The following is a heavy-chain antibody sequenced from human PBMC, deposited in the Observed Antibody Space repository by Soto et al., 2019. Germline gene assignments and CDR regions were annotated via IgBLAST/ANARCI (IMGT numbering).Heavy chain of an antibody. D-gene: IGHD3-16*01. V-gene: IGHV4-59*01. CDR3: ASGGNWFDP. J-gene: IGHJ5*02. CDR1: GGSISNYY. Sequence: SETLSLTCNVSGGSISNYYWTWVRQSPEKGLEWIGYMYYNGNTNYNPSLKSRVTISIDTSKNQFSLTLKSVTAADTAVYYCASGGNWFDPWGQGVLVTVSS. CDR2: MYYNGNT.